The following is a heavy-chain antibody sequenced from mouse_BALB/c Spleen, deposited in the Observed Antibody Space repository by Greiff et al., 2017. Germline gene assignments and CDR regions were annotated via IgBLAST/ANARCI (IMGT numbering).Heavy chain of an antibody. Sequence: EVNVVESGGGLVKPGGSLKLSCAASGFTFSSYAMSWVRQTPEKRLEWVASISSGGSTYYPDSVKGRFTISRDNARNILYLQMSSLRSEDTAMYYCAREGYGNYPFAYWGQGTLVTVSA. CDR1: GFTFSSYA. CDR2: ISSGGST. J-gene: IGHJ3*01. CDR3: AREGYGNYPFAY. V-gene: IGHV5-6-5*01. D-gene: IGHD2-1*01.